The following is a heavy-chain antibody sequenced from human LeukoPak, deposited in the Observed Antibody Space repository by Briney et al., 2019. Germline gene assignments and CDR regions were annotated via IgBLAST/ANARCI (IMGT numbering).Heavy chain of an antibody. Sequence: PSQTLSLTCTVSGGSIISSGYYWSWIRQPPGKGLECIGYIYHSGSTNYNPSLKSRVTISVDTSKNQFSLKLSSVTAADTAVYYCASLAVELEWLLGDAFDIWGQGTMVTVSS. J-gene: IGHJ3*02. CDR2: IYHSGST. V-gene: IGHV4-30-2*01. D-gene: IGHD3-3*01. CDR3: ASLAVELEWLLGDAFDI. CDR1: GGSIISSGYY.